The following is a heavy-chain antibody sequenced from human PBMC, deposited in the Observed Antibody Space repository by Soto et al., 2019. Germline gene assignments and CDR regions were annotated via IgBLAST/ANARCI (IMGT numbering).Heavy chain of an antibody. D-gene: IGHD5-18*01. CDR3: ARDLGWIQLWFAGMDV. CDR2: ISYDGSNK. J-gene: IGHJ6*02. V-gene: IGHV3-30-3*01. Sequence: GGSLRLSCAASGFTFSSYAMHWVRQAPGKGLEWVAVISYDGSNKYYADSVKGRFTISRDNSKNTLYLQMNSLRAEDTAVYYCARDLGWIQLWFAGMDVWGQGTTVTVSS. CDR1: GFTFSSYA.